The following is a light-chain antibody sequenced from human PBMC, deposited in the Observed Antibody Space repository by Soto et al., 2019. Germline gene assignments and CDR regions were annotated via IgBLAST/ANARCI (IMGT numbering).Light chain of an antibody. J-gene: IGLJ2*01. CDR3: CSYAGSYTVV. Sequence: AVVTQPRSVSGSPRQSVTISCTGTSSDVGGYNYVSWYQQHPGKGPKLMIYDVTKRPSGVPDRFSGSKSVNTASLTISGLQAEDEADYYCCSYAGSYTVVFGGGTKLTVL. V-gene: IGLV2-11*01. CDR2: DVT. CDR1: SSDVGGYNY.